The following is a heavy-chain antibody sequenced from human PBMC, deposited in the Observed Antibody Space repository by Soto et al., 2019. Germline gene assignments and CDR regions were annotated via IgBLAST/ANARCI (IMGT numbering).Heavy chain of an antibody. D-gene: IGHD3-10*01. CDR2: ISYDGSNK. CDR1: GFTFSSYA. CDR3: ARDLSPYAGSPETGGYYGMDV. Sequence: GGSLRLSCAASGFTFSSYAMHWVRQAPGKGLEWVAVISYDGSNKYYADSVKGRFTISRDNSKNTLYLQMNSLRAEDTAVYYCARDLSPYAGSPETGGYYGMDVWGQGTTVTVSS. V-gene: IGHV3-30-3*01. J-gene: IGHJ6*02.